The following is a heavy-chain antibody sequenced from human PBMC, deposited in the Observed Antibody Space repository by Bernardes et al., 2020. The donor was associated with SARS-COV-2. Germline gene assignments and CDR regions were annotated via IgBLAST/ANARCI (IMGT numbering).Heavy chain of an antibody. V-gene: IGHV1-2*02. CDR2: INPNSGGT. D-gene: IGHD3-10*01. Sequence: ASVKVSCKASGYTFTGYYMHWVRQAPGQGLEWMGWINPNSGGTNYAQKFQGRVTMTRDTSISTAYMELSRLRSDDTAVYYCAREMRGPRMVRGVIMTYWGQGTLVTVSS. CDR3: AREMRGPRMVRGVIMTY. J-gene: IGHJ4*02. CDR1: GYTFTGYY.